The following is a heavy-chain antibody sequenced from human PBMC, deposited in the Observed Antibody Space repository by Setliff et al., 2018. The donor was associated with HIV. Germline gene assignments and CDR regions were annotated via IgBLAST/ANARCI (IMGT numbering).Heavy chain of an antibody. CDR3: VKDVSWAAS. J-gene: IGHJ5*02. V-gene: IGHV3-30*02. CDR2: MPLGGGNQ. Sequence: PGGSLRLSCAASGFSLSNFGMHWVRQAPGKGLEWVATMPLGGGNQYYRDSVRGRFTLSRDTSKNTLYLQMDSLRGDDTAVYYCVKDVSWAASWGQGTLVTVSS. CDR1: GFSLSNFG. D-gene: IGHD2-15*01.